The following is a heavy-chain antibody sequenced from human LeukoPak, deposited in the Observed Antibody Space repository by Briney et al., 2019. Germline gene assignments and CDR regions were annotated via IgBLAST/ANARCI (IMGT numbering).Heavy chain of an antibody. D-gene: IGHD2-15*01. CDR1: GFTFSRFN. CDR3: ARGLGTNYGGYCTGGSCPYY. Sequence: GGSLRLSCVASGFTFSRFNMNWVRQAPGKGLEWVASIGTSDTDIYYPDSVKGRFSVSRDNAKNTLYLQMNILRVEDTAVYYCARGLGTNYGGYCTGGSCPYYWGQGTLVTVPS. J-gene: IGHJ4*02. CDR2: IGTSDTDI. V-gene: IGHV3-21*06.